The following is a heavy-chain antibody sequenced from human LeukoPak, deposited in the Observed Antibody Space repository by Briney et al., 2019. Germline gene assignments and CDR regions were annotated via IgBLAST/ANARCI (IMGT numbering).Heavy chain of an antibody. CDR1: GFTFSSYE. CDR3: ARGSSGYYHGAYYYYMDV. D-gene: IGHD3-22*01. Sequence: HTGGSLRLSCAASGFTFSSYEMNWVRQAPGKGLEWVSYISSSGSTIYYADSVKGRFTISRDNAKNSLYLQMNSLRAEDTAVYYCARGSSGYYHGAYYYYMDVWGKGTTVTVSS. V-gene: IGHV3-48*03. J-gene: IGHJ6*03. CDR2: ISSSGSTI.